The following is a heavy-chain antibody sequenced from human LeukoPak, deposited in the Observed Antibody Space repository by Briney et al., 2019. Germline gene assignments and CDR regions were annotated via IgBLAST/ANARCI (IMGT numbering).Heavy chain of an antibody. CDR2: ISSSSSYI. D-gene: IGHD3-22*01. J-gene: IGHJ3*02. CDR1: GFTFSSYS. V-gene: IGHV3-21*01. Sequence: MAGGSLRLSCAASGFTFSSYSMNWVRQAPGKGLEWVSSISSSSSYIYYADSVKGRFTISRDNAKNSLYLQMNGLRAEDTAVYYCARDLGPTYYYDSSGYYQGGAFDIWGQGTMVTVSS. CDR3: ARDLGPTYYYDSSGYYQGGAFDI.